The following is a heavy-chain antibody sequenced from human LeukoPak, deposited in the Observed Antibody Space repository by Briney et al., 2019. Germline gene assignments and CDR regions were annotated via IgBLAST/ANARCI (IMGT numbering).Heavy chain of an antibody. J-gene: IGHJ4*02. D-gene: IGHD3-22*01. CDR3: AKASTYYYDSSGYLTN. V-gene: IGHV3-9*01. Sequence: GRSLRLSCAASGFTFDDYAMHWVRQAPGKGLEWVSGISWNSGSIGYVDSVKGRFTISRDNAKNSLYLQMNSLRAEDTALYYCAKASTYYYDSSGYLTNWGQGTLVTVSS. CDR2: ISWNSGSI. CDR1: GFTFDDYA.